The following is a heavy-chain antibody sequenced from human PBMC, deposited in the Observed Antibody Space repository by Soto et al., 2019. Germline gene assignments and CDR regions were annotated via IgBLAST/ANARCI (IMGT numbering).Heavy chain of an antibody. CDR3: AKDVTVAGAPFYNSGLDV. CDR2: ITYEGSHS. Sequence: QVQLVQSGGGLVQPGRSLRLSCAASGFDFSRYGLHWVRQTPGKGLEWVAFITYEGSHSDHVESVKGRFTVSRDNSKNMLYLQMDSLRPEDTALYYCAKDVTVAGAPFYNSGLDVWGQGSTVTVSS. J-gene: IGHJ6*02. D-gene: IGHD6-19*01. V-gene: IGHV3-30*18. CDR1: GFDFSRYG.